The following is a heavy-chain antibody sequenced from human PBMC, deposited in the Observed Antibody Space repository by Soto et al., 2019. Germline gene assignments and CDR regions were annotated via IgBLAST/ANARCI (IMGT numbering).Heavy chain of an antibody. D-gene: IGHD4-17*01. CDR3: AKERQPTTGTLGRFDY. CDR2: ISGSGGST. CDR1: AFTFSSYA. V-gene: IGHV3-23*01. Sequence: EVQLLESGGGLVQPGGSLRLSCAASAFTFSSYAMSWVRQAPGKGLEWVSAISGSGGSTYYADSVKRRFTISRDNSKNTLYMQMNSLRAEDTAVYYCAKERQPTTGTLGRFDYWGQGTLVTVSS. J-gene: IGHJ4*02.